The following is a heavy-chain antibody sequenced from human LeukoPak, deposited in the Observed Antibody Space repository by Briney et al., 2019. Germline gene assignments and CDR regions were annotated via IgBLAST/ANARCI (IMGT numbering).Heavy chain of an antibody. V-gene: IGHV4-34*01. J-gene: IGHJ4*02. CDR3: VTHYYDSSGSTLGNY. CDR2: INHSGST. Sequence: SETLSLTCAVYGGSFSDYSWIWIRQSPGKGLEWIGEINHSGSTNYNPSLKSRVTISVDTSKNRFSLTLSSVTAADTAVYYCVTHYYDSSGSTLGNYWGQGTLVTVSS. D-gene: IGHD3-22*01. CDR1: GGSFSDYS.